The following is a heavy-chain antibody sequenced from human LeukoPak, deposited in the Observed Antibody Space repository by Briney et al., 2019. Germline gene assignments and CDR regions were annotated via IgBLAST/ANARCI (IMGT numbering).Heavy chain of an antibody. Sequence: SETLSLTCGVYDGSFSGYYWTWIRQSPGKGLEWIGEINSSGSINYNPSLKSRVTISLDTSKNQFSLNLSSVTAADTAVYYCATQILLCHYYWGQGTLVTVSS. CDR3: ATQILLCHYY. CDR2: INSSGSI. CDR1: DGSFSGYY. J-gene: IGHJ4*02. D-gene: IGHD2/OR15-2a*01. V-gene: IGHV4-34*01.